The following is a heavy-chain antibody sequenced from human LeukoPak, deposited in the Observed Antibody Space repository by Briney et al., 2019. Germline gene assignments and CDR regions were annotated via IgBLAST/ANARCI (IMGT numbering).Heavy chain of an antibody. Sequence: SETLSLTCAVYGGSFSGYYWSWIRQPPGKGLEWIGEINHSGSTNYNPSLKSRATISVDTSKNQFSLKLSSVTAADTAVYYCARGLPTGDYYGSGSYYSPSYYFDYWGQGTLVTVSS. J-gene: IGHJ4*02. CDR3: ARGLPTGDYYGSGSYYSPSYYFDY. CDR2: INHSGST. V-gene: IGHV4-34*01. CDR1: GGSFSGYY. D-gene: IGHD3-10*01.